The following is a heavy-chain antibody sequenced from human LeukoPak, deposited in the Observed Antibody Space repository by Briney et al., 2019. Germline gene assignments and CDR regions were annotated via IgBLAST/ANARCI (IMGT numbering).Heavy chain of an antibody. CDR1: GYTFTSYA. Sequence: ASVKVSCKASGYTFTSYAMHWVRQAPGQRLEWMGWINAGNGNTKYSQKFQGRVTITRDTSASTAYMELSSLRSEDTAVYYCARESSEDPFFDYWGQGTLVTVSS. CDR2: INAGNGNT. CDR3: ARESSEDPFFDY. D-gene: IGHD3-3*01. V-gene: IGHV1-3*01. J-gene: IGHJ4*02.